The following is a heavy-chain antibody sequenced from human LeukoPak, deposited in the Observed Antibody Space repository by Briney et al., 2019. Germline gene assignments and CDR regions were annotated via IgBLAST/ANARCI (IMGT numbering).Heavy chain of an antibody. J-gene: IGHJ4*02. CDR3: ARAPPTIAAAGTVYCVY. D-gene: IGHD6-13*01. V-gene: IGHV4-61*09. CDR2: NYTSGST. Sequence: SETLSLTCTVSGCTISSYRYNWIWLPQPTGKGLEGIRHNYTSGSTNYNPFLNSRITISEDTYKNQFSLKKSLVTAEDTAVFYCARAPPTIAAAGTVYCVYGGEGTLVSVSS. CDR1: GCTISSYRYN.